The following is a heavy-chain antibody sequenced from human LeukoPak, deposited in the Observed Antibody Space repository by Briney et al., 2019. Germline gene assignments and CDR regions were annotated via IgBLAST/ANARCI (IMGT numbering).Heavy chain of an antibody. D-gene: IGHD3-3*01. J-gene: IGHJ6*02. CDR3: AKDKNYDFWGGYYEGSYGPDV. Sequence: GGSLRLSCRTSGFTIRSYAMNWVRQAPGKGLEWVSGLSGIGDRTYYADSMKGRFTISRDNAKNTVYLQMNSLRAGDTAIYFCAKDKNYDFWGGYYEGSYGPDVWGQGTTVIVSS. CDR1: GFTIRSYA. CDR2: LSGIGDRT. V-gene: IGHV3-23*01.